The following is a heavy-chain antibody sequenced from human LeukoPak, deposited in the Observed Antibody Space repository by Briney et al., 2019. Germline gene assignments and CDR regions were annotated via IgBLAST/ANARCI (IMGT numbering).Heavy chain of an antibody. CDR1: GFTVSNNY. D-gene: IGHD3-3*01. Sequence: GGSLRLSCAASGFTVSNNYITWVRQAPGEGLEWVSFFYSNSVTHYEYSVKGRFSISRDNSRNTIFLQMKSLRVEDTAVYYCARGGPVVLAQDCWSPFDIWGRGTMVTVSS. CDR2: FYSNSVT. CDR3: ARGGPVVLAQDCWSPFDI. V-gene: IGHV3-66*01. J-gene: IGHJ3*02.